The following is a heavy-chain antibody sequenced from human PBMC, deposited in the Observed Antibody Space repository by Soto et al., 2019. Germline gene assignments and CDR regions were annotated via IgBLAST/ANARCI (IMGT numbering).Heavy chain of an antibody. CDR3: VKGDPDTAVVNSPDAFDF. CDR2: ISYDGNNK. J-gene: IGHJ3*01. D-gene: IGHD5-18*01. CDR1: GFIFSDFG. V-gene: IGHV3-30*18. Sequence: GGSLRLSCEASGFIFSDFGMHWVRQAPGKGLEWVAVISYDGNNKYYAQSVKGRFTISRDNSKNTLFLNMDSLRPEDTAVYHCVKGDPDTAVVNSPDAFDFWGPGTMVTGSS.